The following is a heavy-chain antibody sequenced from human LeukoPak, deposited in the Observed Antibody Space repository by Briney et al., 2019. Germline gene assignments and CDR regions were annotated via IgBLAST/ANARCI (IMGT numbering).Heavy chain of an antibody. V-gene: IGHV1-69*05. CDR2: TIPIFGTA. Sequence: GSSVKVSCKASGGTFSSYATSWVRQAPGQGLEWMGGTIPIFGTANYAQKFQGRVTITTDESTSTAYMELSSLRSEDTAVYYCARRVVGEAYYDFWSGYYYNWFDPWGQGTLVTVSS. CDR1: GGTFSSYA. D-gene: IGHD3-3*01. CDR3: ARRVVGEAYYDFWSGYYYNWFDP. J-gene: IGHJ5*02.